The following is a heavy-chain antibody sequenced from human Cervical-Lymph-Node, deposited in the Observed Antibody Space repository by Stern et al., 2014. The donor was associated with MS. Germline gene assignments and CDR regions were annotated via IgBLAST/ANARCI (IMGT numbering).Heavy chain of an antibody. J-gene: IGHJ4*02. CDR3: ASPNDYSNYVPFDS. CDR1: GFTFSSYS. V-gene: IGHV3-23*04. D-gene: IGHD4-11*01. CDR2: ISGSSGDT. Sequence: EVHLVESGGGLVQPGGSLRLSCAASGFTFSSYSMSWVRQAPGKGLEWVSAISGSSGDTYYADSVKGRFTISRDNSKNTLYLQMNSLRVEDTALYYCASPNDYSNYVPFDSWGQGTPVTVSS.